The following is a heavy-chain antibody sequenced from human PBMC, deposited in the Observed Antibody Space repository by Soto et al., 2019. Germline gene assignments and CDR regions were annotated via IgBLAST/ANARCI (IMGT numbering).Heavy chain of an antibody. CDR3: ASLGTTVTRFDY. D-gene: IGHD4-4*01. CDR2: IYHSGMT. CDR1: GGSISSTNC. J-gene: IGHJ4*02. V-gene: IGHV4-4*02. Sequence: SETLSLTCAVSGGSISSTNCWNLVRQPPGKGLEWIGEIYHSGMTNFNPSLKSRVTISVDKSKNQFSLKLTSVTAADTAVYYCASLGTTVTRFDYWGQGTLVTVSS.